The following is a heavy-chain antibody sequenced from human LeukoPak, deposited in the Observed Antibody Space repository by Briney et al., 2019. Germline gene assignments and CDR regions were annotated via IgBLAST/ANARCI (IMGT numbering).Heavy chain of an antibody. CDR3: ARGGGYYDILTGYSPYYYYMDV. Sequence: SETLSLTCTVSGGSISSGDYYWSWIRQPPGKGLDWIGYIYCSGSTYYNPSLKSRVTISVDTSKNQFSLKLSSVTAADTAVYYCARGGGYYDILTGYSPYYYYMDVWGKGTTVTVSS. J-gene: IGHJ6*03. CDR2: IYCSGST. CDR1: GGSISSGDYY. V-gene: IGHV4-30-4*08. D-gene: IGHD3-9*01.